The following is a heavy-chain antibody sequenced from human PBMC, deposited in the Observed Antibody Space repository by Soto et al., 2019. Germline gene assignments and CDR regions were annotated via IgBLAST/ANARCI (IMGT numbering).Heavy chain of an antibody. J-gene: IGHJ4*02. CDR3: ARGSGGIIVYYFDY. CDR1: GYTLTNYY. Sequence: QVQLVQSGAEVKRPGASVKVSCKASGYTLTNYYMHWVRQAPGQGLEWMGIINPSGGSTTYAQKFQSRVTMTRDTSTSTVYMELSSLRSEDTAVYYCARGSGGIIVYYFDYWGQGTLVTVSS. D-gene: IGHD3-16*02. CDR2: INPSGGST. V-gene: IGHV1-46*01.